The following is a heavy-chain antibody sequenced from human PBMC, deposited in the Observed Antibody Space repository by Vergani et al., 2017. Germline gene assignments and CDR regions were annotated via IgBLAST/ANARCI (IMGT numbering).Heavy chain of an antibody. CDR1: GGTFSSYA. V-gene: IGHV1-69*18. D-gene: IGHD3-9*01. CDR2: IIPIFGTA. CDR3: ARDGPILTGYYAGDGYFDN. J-gene: IGHJ4*02. Sequence: QVQLVQSGAEVKKPGSSVKVSCKASGGTFSSYAISWVRQAPGQGLEWMGRIIPIFGTANYAQKFQGRVTITAEESTSTDYMELSSLRSEDTAVYYCARDGPILTGYYAGDGYFDNWGQGTLVTVSS.